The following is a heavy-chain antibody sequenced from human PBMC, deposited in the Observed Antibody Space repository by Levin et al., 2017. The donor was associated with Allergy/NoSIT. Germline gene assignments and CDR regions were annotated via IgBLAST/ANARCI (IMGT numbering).Heavy chain of an antibody. D-gene: IGHD3-10*01. CDR3: ARHEGPYYYGSGSYPPFDI. CDR1: GGSISSYY. V-gene: IGHV4-59*08. CDR2: IYYSGST. Sequence: SETLSLTCTVSGGSISSYYWSWIRQPPGKGLEWIGYIYYSGSTNYNPSLKSRVTISVDTSKNQFSLKLSSVTAADTAVYYCARHEGPYYYGSGSYPPFDIWGQGTMVTVSS. J-gene: IGHJ3*02.